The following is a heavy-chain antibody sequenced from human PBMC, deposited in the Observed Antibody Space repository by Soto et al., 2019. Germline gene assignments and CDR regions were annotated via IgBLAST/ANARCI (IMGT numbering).Heavy chain of an antibody. CDR1: GFTFRQYG. CDR2: IFYDGTEQ. D-gene: IGHD6-19*01. J-gene: IGHJ3*01. Sequence: QVQLVESGGGVFQPGTSLRLSCAASGFTFRQYGMHWVRQAPGKGLEWVAVIFYDGTEQYYADSVKGRFANSRDNPGNMVYLQMISLRAEDTVVYYCVRGWGSAVRPSGFDFCGQGTTVVVSS. V-gene: IGHV3-33*01. CDR3: VRGWGSAVRPSGFDF.